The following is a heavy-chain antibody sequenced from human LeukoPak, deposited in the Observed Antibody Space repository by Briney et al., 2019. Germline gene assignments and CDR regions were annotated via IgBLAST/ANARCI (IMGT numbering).Heavy chain of an antibody. CDR3: VRGVSGSYYY. V-gene: IGHV1-8*02. Sequence: ASVKVSFKASGGTFINYETNWVRQAAGQGLERMGWMSTNREPAGYGQKLQGRLNMNRNRSIRTAYMELSSLRYEDTAVYYCVRGVSGSYYYWGQGTLVRVPS. J-gene: IGHJ4*02. D-gene: IGHD1-26*01. CDR2: MSTNREPA. CDR1: GGTFINYE.